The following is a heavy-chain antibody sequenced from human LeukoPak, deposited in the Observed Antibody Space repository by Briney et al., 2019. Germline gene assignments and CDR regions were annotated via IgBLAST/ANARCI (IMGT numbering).Heavy chain of an antibody. CDR1: GGSISSGGYY. Sequence: SSETLSLTCTVSGGSISSGGYYWSWLRQHPGKGLEWIGEINHSGSTNYNPSLKSRVTISVDTSKNQFSLKLSSVTAADTAVYYCARASYYYGSGSLRKWGQGTLVTVSS. V-gene: IGHV4-39*07. J-gene: IGHJ4*02. CDR3: ARASYYYGSGSLRK. CDR2: INHSGST. D-gene: IGHD3-10*01.